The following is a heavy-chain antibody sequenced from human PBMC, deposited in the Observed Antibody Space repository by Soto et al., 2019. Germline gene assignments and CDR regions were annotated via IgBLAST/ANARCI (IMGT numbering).Heavy chain of an antibody. CDR3: ARGPLE. Sequence: QVRLEQSGAEVKKPGASVTVTCKASGYTFNGYYLHWVLQAPGQGLEWMGRIDPDSGDTDHSENFLGRVTLTRDTAIDTAYCEVTGLTLDDTAGYDCARGPLEWGQGTLFTVSS. D-gene: IGHD1-1*01. J-gene: IGHJ4*02. CDR1: GYTFNGYY. V-gene: IGHV1-2*02. CDR2: IDPDSGDT.